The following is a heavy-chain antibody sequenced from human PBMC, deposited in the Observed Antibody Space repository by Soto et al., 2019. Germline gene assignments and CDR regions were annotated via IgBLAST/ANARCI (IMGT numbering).Heavy chain of an antibody. V-gene: IGHV3-11*06. CDR1: GFNFSDHY. D-gene: IGHD6-19*01. Sequence: GGSLRLSCAASGFNFSDHYMNWIRQAPGKGLEWVSYISGSSRYTNFADSVKGRFTISRDNAKNSLYLQMNSLRAEDTAVYYCARHTSGWHYYDYWGQGTPVTVSS. J-gene: IGHJ4*02. CDR2: ISGSSRYT. CDR3: ARHTSGWHYYDY.